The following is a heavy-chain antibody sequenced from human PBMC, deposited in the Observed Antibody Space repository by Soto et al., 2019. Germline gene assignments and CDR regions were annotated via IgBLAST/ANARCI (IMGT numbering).Heavy chain of an antibody. V-gene: IGHV4-59*01. D-gene: IGHD3-10*01. CDR1: GGSIRSYY. J-gene: IGHJ4*02. Sequence: QVLLQESGPGLVKPSETLSLTCSVSGGSIRSYYWSWIRQPPGKRLEWIGYISYSGTTNYNPSLTRRLTISIATTKNQFSLKLGSVTADDTAVYYCATGFNYYGAGTLKLDFWGQGTLVAVSS. CDR2: ISYSGTT. CDR3: ATGFNYYGAGTLKLDF.